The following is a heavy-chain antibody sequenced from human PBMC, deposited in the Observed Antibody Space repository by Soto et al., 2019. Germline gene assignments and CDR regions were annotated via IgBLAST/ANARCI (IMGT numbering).Heavy chain of an antibody. CDR3: ARESRAAAALPFDY. CDR2: IYYSGST. V-gene: IGHV4-31*03. Sequence: VQLQESGPGLVKPSQTLSLTCTVSGGSISSGGYYWSWIRQHPGKGLEWIGYIYYSGSTYYNPSLERRVTISLDTPRSHFSLNLSSVTAADTAVYYCARESRAAAALPFDYWGQGTLVTVSS. J-gene: IGHJ4*02. CDR1: GGSISSGGYY. D-gene: IGHD6-13*01.